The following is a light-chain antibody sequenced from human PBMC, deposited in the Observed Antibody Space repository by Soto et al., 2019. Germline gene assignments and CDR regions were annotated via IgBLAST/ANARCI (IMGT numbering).Light chain of an antibody. CDR2: EVS. J-gene: IGLJ1*01. V-gene: IGLV2-14*01. CDR3: FSYTSSSTRV. CDR1: SNDVGGYNY. Sequence: QSVLTQPASVSGSPGQSITISCSGTSNDVGGYNYVSWYQQHPGKAPKVMIYEVSYRSSGVSNRFSGSKSGNTASLTISGLQAEDEGDYYCFSYTSSSTRVFGTGTKLTVL.